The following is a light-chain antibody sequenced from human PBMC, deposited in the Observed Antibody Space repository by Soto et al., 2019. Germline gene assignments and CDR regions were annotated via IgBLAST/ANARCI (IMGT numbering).Light chain of an antibody. CDR1: QSVSSSY. CDR2: GTS. J-gene: IGKJ4*01. CDR3: QQYGSSALS. Sequence: EIVLTQSPGTLSLSPGERATLSCRASQSVSSSYLVWYQQRTGQPPRLLIYGTSNRAAGIPDRFTGTGSGTDFPLTIYRLEPEDPAVYYCQQYGSSALSVGGGTKVEI. V-gene: IGKV3-20*01.